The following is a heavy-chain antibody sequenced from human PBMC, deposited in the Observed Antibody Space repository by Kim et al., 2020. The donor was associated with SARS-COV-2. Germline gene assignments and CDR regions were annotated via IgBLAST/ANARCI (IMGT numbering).Heavy chain of an antibody. J-gene: IGHJ1*01. Sequence: ASVKVSCKVSGYTLTELSMHWVRQAPGKGLEWMGGFDPEDGETIYAQKFQGRVTMTEDTSTDTAYMELSSLRSEDTAVYYCATVSGNDYGDPRRYFQHWGQGTLVTVSS. CDR2: FDPEDGET. CDR3: ATVSGNDYGDPRRYFQH. V-gene: IGHV1-24*01. CDR1: GYTLTELS. D-gene: IGHD4-17*01.